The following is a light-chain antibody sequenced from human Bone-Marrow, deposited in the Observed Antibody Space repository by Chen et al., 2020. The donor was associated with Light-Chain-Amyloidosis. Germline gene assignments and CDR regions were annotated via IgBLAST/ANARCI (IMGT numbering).Light chain of an antibody. CDR3: QKYNNAPLT. Sequence: DFQMTQSPSSLSASVGDRVTITCPASQGISKYLAWYQQKPGKVPKLLISATSTLQSGVPSRFSGSGFGTDFALTISSLQPEDVATYYCQKYNNAPLTFGGGTKVEIK. CDR1: QGISKY. CDR2: ATS. V-gene: IGKV1-27*01. J-gene: IGKJ4*01.